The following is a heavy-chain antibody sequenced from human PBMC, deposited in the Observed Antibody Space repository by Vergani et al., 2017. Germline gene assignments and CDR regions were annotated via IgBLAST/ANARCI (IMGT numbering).Heavy chain of an antibody. D-gene: IGHD6-19*01. CDR1: GGSFSGYY. J-gene: IGHJ4*02. CDR3: ARHPGYSSGWYSYFDY. Sequence: QVQLQESGPGLVKPSQTLSLTCAVYGGSFSGYYWSWIRQPPGKGLEWIGEINHSGSTNYNPSLKSRVTISVDTSKNQFSLKLSSVTAADTAVYYCARHPGYSSGWYSYFDYWGQGTLVTVSS. V-gene: IGHV4-34*09. CDR2: INHSGST.